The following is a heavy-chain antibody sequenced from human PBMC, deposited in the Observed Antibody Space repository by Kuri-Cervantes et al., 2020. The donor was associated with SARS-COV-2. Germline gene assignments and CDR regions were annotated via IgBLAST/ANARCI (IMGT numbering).Heavy chain of an antibody. CDR2: ISYDGSNK. Sequence: GESLKISCAASGFTFSSYAMHWVRQAPGKGLEWVAVISYDGSNKYYADSVKGRFTISRDNAKNLLFLQMSSLRDGDTAVYYCTRGGDYVDHWGQGALVTVSS. CDR1: GFTFSSYA. V-gene: IGHV3-30*04. CDR3: TRGGDYVDH. J-gene: IGHJ4*02.